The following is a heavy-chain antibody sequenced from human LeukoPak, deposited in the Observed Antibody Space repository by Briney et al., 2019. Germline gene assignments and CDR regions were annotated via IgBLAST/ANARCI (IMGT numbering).Heavy chain of an antibody. J-gene: IGHJ6*03. CDR1: GFTVSSNY. CDR2: IYSGGST. D-gene: IGHD5-18*01. CDR3: AKNTATAYYYYYYMDV. Sequence: GGSLRLSCAASGFTVSSNYTSWVRQAPGKGLEWVSVIYSGGSTYYADSVKGRFTTSRDNSKNTLYLQMNSLRAEDTAVYYCAKNTATAYYYYYYMDVWGKGTTVTVSS. V-gene: IGHV3-66*02.